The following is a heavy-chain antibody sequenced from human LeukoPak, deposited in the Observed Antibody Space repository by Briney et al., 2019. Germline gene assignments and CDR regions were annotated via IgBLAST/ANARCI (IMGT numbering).Heavy chain of an antibody. CDR2: ISYDGSNK. J-gene: IGHJ4*02. D-gene: IGHD6-19*01. CDR3: ARDSRRIAVAGDFDY. V-gene: IGHV3-30*04. CDR1: GFTFSSYA. Sequence: PGGSLRLSCAASGFTFSSYAMHWVRQAPGKGLEWVAVISYDGSNKYYADSVKGRFTISRDNSKNTLYLQMNSLRAEDTAVYYCARDSRRIAVAGDFDYWGQGTLVTVSS.